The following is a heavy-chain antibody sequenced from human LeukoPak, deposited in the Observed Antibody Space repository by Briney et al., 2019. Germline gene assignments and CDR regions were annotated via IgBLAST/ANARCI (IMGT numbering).Heavy chain of an antibody. CDR1: GYSISSGYY. CDR3: AREARSTVPPDYYYYYMDV. CDR2: IYHSGST. V-gene: IGHV4-38-2*02. Sequence: PSETLSLTCTVSGYSISSGYYWGWIRQPPGKGLEWIGNIYHSGSTYYNPSLKSRATISVDTSKNQFSLKLSSVTAADTAVYYCAREARSTVPPDYYYYYMDVWGKGTTVTVSS. D-gene: IGHD4-11*01. J-gene: IGHJ6*03.